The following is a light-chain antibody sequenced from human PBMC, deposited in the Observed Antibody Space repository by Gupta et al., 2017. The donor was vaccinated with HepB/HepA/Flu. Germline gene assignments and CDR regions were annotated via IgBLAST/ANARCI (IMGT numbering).Light chain of an antibody. V-gene: IGKV4-1*01. CDR2: WAS. Sequence: DIVMTQSPESLAVSLGERATINCKSSQTVLTSSNNENYLAWYQQKPGQSPKLLIYWASTRESGVPDRFSGSGSGTDFTLTISSLQAEDVAVYYCQQYYSTPLTFGQGTRLEIK. J-gene: IGKJ1*01. CDR1: QTVLTSSNNENY. CDR3: QQYYSTPLT.